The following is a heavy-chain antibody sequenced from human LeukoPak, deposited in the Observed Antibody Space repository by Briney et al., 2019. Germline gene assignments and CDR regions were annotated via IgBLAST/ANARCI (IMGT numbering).Heavy chain of an antibody. D-gene: IGHD3-10*01. Sequence: PSETLSLTCAVYGGSFSGYYWSWIRQPPGKGLEWIGEINHSGSTNYNPSLKSRVTISVDTSKNQFSPKLSSVTAADTAVYYCARYGSGSSYFDYWGQGTLVTVSS. CDR2: INHSGST. J-gene: IGHJ4*02. CDR1: GGSFSGYY. V-gene: IGHV4-34*01. CDR3: ARYGSGSSYFDY.